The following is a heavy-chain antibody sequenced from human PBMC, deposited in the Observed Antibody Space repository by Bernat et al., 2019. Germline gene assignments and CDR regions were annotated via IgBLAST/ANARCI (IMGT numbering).Heavy chain of an antibody. J-gene: IGHJ3*02. CDR3: AARGYGTIDI. D-gene: IGHD2-8*01. Sequence: EVQLLESGGGLVQPGGSLRLSCAASGFTSSSHAMSWVRQAPGKGLEWVPTSSNSGGSAYYADSVKGRFTISRDNPKNTLSLQMNNLRAEDTAVYYCAARGYGTIDIWGQGTMVTVS. V-gene: IGHV3-23*01. CDR1: GFTSSSHA. CDR2: SSNSGGSA.